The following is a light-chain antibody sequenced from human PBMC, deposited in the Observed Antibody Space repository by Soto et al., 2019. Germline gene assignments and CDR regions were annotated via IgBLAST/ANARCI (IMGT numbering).Light chain of an antibody. J-gene: IGKJ2*01. CDR2: GVS. Sequence: EIVLTQSPGTLSLSPGERATLPCRASQSVSSSYLAWYQQKPGQAPRLPIYGVSSRATGIPDRFSGSGSGTDFTLTISRLEPEAFAVYYCQQYGSSPMYDFGQGTKVEIK. V-gene: IGKV3-20*01. CDR3: QQYGSSPMYD. CDR1: QSVSSSY.